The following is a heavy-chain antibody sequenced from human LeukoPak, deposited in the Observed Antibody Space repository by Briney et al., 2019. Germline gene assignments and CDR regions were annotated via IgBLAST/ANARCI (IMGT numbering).Heavy chain of an antibody. CDR1: GYTLTSYG. CDR3: ARDPGYSSGWYGNWFDP. Sequence: ASVKVSCKASGYTLTSYGLSWVRQAPGQGLEWMGWISAFNGNTNYAQQLQGRVTMTTNTSTSTAYIELRSLRSDDTAVYYCARDPGYSSGWYGNWFDPWGQGTLVTVSS. J-gene: IGHJ5*02. D-gene: IGHD6-19*01. V-gene: IGHV1-18*01. CDR2: ISAFNGNT.